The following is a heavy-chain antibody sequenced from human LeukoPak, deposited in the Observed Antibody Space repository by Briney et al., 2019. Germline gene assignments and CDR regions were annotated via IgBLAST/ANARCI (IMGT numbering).Heavy chain of an antibody. CDR1: GFTLSSFG. D-gene: IGHD5-18*01. J-gene: IGHJ2*01. CDR3: AKDADTATIIYWYFDL. Sequence: GRSLRLSCIASGFTLSSFGMHWVRQAPGKGLEWLPVISDDGSNRYYADSVKGRFTIFRDNSKNTLYLQMDSLRADDAAVYYCAKDADTATIIYWYFDLWGRGTLVTASS. V-gene: IGHV3-30*18. CDR2: ISDDGSNR.